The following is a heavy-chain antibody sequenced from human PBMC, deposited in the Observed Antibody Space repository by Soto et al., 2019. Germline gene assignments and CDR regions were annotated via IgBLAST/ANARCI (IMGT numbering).Heavy chain of an antibody. CDR3: ARDRTDSGYYTNWLDP. Sequence: SVKVSCKASGGTFGSDAITWVRQAPGQGLEWVGRIIPIFGTTNYAQNLQGRVTISADKSTLTSYMELHSLTSDDTALYYCARDRTDSGYYTNWLDPWGQGTPVTAPQ. CDR1: GGTFGSDA. J-gene: IGHJ5*02. V-gene: IGHV1-69*06. D-gene: IGHD3-22*01. CDR2: IIPIFGTT.